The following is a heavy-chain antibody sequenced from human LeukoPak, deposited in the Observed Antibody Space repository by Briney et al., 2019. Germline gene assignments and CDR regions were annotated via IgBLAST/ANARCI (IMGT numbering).Heavy chain of an antibody. J-gene: IGHJ4*02. CDR1: GGSISSYY. CDR3: ARGVFATGYAHFDY. D-gene: IGHD3-9*01. V-gene: IGHV4-59*01. CDR2: IYYDGST. Sequence: PSETLSLTCTVSGGSISSYYWSWIRRPPGKGLEWIGYIYYDGSTNYNPSLKSRITISIDTSKKQFSLKLTSVTAADTAVYYCARGVFATGYAHFDYWGQGTLVTVSS.